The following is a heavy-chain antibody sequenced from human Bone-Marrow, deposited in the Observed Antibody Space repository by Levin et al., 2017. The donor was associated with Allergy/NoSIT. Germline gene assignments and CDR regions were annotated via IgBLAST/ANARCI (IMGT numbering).Heavy chain of an antibody. J-gene: IGHJ4*01. CDR3: AKDSTSERSPVGGTHFDD. Sequence: GGSLRLSCAVSGFTFSTYAWSWVRRAQGKGLEWVPVINYNVGRTYSSDSVKGRFTIARDNSKNTVYLQMNSLRVDDTAVYYCAKDSTSERSPVGGTHFDDWGQGTLVTVSS. CDR1: GFTFSTYA. D-gene: IGHD1-26*01. CDR2: INYNVGRT. V-gene: IGHV3-23*01.